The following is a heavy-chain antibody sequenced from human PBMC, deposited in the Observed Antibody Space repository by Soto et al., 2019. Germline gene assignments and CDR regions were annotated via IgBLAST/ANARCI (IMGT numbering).Heavy chain of an antibody. J-gene: IGHJ2*01. V-gene: IGHV1-18*01. CDR2: ISAYNGNT. CDR1: GYTFTSYG. Sequence: QVQLVQSGAEVKKPGASVKVSCKASGYTFTSYGISWVRQAPGQGLEWMGWISAYNGNTNYAQKLQGRVTMTPDTSTSTAYMELRSLRSDDTAVYYCASPHPMVRGEGYFDLWGRGTLVTVSS. CDR3: ASPHPMVRGEGYFDL. D-gene: IGHD3-10*01.